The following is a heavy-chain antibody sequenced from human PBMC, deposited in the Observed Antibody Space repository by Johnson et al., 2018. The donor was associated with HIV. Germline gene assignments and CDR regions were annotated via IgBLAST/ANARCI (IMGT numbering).Heavy chain of an antibody. J-gene: IGHJ3*02. CDR1: GFTFSSYW. CDR2: IKQDGSEK. Sequence: VQLVESEGGLVQPGGSLRLSCAASGFTFSSYWMHWVRQAPGKGLEWVANIKQDGSEKYYVDSVKGRFTISRDNSKNTLYLQMNSLRAEDTAVYYCARSPEGDAFDIWGQGTMVTVSS. V-gene: IGHV3-7*03. CDR3: ARSPEGDAFDI.